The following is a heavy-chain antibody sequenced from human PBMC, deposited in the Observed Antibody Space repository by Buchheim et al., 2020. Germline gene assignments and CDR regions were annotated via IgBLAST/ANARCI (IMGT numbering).Heavy chain of an antibody. CDR1: GFTFSSYW. CDR3: ARDRRAARGGYYFDY. V-gene: IGHV3-7*01. Sequence: EVQLVESGGGLVQPGGSLRLSCAASGFTFSSYWMSWVRQAPGKGLEWVANIKQDGSEKYYVDSVKGRFTISRDNDKHSLYLQMNSLRAEDTAVYYCARDRRAARGGYYFDYWGQGTL. CDR2: IKQDGSEK. J-gene: IGHJ4*02. D-gene: IGHD6-13*01.